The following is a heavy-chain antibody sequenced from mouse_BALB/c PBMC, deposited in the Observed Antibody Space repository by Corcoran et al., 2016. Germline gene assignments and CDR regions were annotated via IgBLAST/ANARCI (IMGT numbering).Heavy chain of an antibody. CDR1: GYTFSSYW. D-gene: IGHD4-1*01. J-gene: IGHJ1*01. V-gene: IGHV1-9*01. CDR2: ILPGSGST. Sequence: QVQLQQSGAEMMTPGASVKISCKATGYTFSSYWIEWVKQRPGHGLEWIGEILPGSGSTNYNEKFKGKGTFTADTSSNTAYMQLSSLTSEDSAVYCCARQLTGVYFDVWGAGTTVTVSS. CDR3: ARQLTGVYFDV.